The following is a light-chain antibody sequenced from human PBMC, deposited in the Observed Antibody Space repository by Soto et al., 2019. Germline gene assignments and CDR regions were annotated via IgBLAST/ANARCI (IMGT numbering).Light chain of an antibody. CDR1: QSVSSSY. Sequence: EIVLTQSPGTLSLSPGERATLSCRASQSVSSSYLAWYQQKPGQAPRLLIYGASTRATGIPARFSGGGSGTEFTLTISNLQSEDFAVYYCQQYNTWPPITFGQGTRLEIK. CDR3: QQYNTWPPIT. J-gene: IGKJ5*01. CDR2: GAS. V-gene: IGKV3-15*01.